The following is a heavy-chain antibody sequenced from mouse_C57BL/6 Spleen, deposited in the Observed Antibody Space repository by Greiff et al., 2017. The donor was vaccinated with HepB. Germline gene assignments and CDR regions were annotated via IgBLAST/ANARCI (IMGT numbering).Heavy chain of an antibody. D-gene: IGHD1-1*01. J-gene: IGHJ4*01. CDR3: ARRGITTVVASYYYAMDY. CDR1: GYSFTSYW. Sequence: QVQLQQSGAELAMPGASVKLSCKASGYSFTSYWMHWVKQRPGQGLEWIGEIDPSDSYTNYNQKFKGKSTLTVDKSSSTAYMQLSSLTSEDSAVYYCARRGITTVVASYYYAMDYWGQGTSDTVSS. V-gene: IGHV1-69*01. CDR2: IDPSDSYT.